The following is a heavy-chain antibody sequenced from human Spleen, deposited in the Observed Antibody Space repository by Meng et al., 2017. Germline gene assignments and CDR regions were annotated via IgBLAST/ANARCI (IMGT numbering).Heavy chain of an antibody. D-gene: IGHD3-22*01. J-gene: IGHJ4*02. CDR3: AKGRIYYDSSGYSY. V-gene: IGHV3-20*04. Sequence: GGSLRLSCAASGFTFDDYSMSWVRQAPGKGLEWVSCINWNGGSTGYADSVKGRFTISRDNAKNSLYLQMNILRAEGTAVYYCAKGRIYYDSSGYSYWGQGTLVTVSS. CDR1: GFTFDDYS. CDR2: INWNGGST.